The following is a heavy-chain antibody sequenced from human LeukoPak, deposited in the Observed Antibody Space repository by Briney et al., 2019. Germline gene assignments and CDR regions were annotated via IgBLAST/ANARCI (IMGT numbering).Heavy chain of an antibody. Sequence: KTGGSLRLSCAASGFTFSSYSMNWVRQAPGKGLEWVSSISSSSSYIYYADSVKGRFTISRDNAKNSLYLQMNSLRAEDTAVYYCAREVGSSGWPSKGDYWGQGTLVTVSS. J-gene: IGHJ4*02. D-gene: IGHD6-19*01. CDR3: AREVGSSGWPSKGDY. V-gene: IGHV3-21*01. CDR2: ISSSSSYI. CDR1: GFTFSSYS.